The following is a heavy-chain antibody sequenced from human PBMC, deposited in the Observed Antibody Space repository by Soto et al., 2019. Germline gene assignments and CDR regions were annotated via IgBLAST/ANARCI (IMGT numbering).Heavy chain of an antibody. CDR3: ARLGGYYQAFDS. CDR2: IYYTGTT. J-gene: IGHJ4*02. CDR1: GGSIREYY. V-gene: IGHV4-59*08. Sequence: SEALSVTCTVSGGSIREYYWGWIRQSPGKGLEWIGYIYYTGTTKYNPSLKSRVTISVDSSKNQFSLKLDSVTAADTAVYYCARLGGYYQAFDSWGQGTLVTVS. D-gene: IGHD3-22*01.